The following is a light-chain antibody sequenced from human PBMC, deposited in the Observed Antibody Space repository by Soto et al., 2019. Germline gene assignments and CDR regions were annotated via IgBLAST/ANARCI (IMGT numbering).Light chain of an antibody. CDR3: SSYRSNSRVV. V-gene: IGLV2-14*01. CDR2: EVS. J-gene: IGLJ2*01. Sequence: QSALTQPASVSGSPGQSITISCTGTSSDVGGYNYVSWYQHHPVKAPKLIIYEVSNRTSGVSNRFSGSKSGDTASLTISGLQAEYEAEYYCSSYRSNSRVVFGGGTKLTVL. CDR1: SSDVGGYNY.